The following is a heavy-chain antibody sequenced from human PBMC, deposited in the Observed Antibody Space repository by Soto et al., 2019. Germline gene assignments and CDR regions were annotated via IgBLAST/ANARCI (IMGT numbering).Heavy chain of an antibody. CDR2: IIPILGIA. V-gene: IGHV1-69*02. Sequence: QVQLVQSGAEVKKPGSSVKVSCKASGGTFSSYTISWVRQAPGQGLGWMGRIIPILGIANYAQKFQGRVTITADKSTSTAYMELSSLRSEENAVYYCAMGYCSSTSCYRDYWCQGTLVTLSS. CDR1: GGTFSSYT. D-gene: IGHD2-2*02. CDR3: AMGYCSSTSCYRDY. J-gene: IGHJ4*02.